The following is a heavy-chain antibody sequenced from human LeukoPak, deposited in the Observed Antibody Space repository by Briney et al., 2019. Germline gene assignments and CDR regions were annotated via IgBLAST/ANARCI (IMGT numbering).Heavy chain of an antibody. CDR1: GYTFSDYY. J-gene: IGHJ4*02. CDR3: AKLSDHTTGYHPFDY. D-gene: IGHD1-26*01. V-gene: IGHV1-2*02. CDR2: INPKSGGT. Sequence: ASVKVSCKASGYTFSDYYIHWVRQAPGQGLEWMGWINPKSGGTSYAQKFQGRATMTRDTSISAVYMDLSRLTSDDAAVYYCAKLSDHTTGYHPFDYWGQGTLVTVS.